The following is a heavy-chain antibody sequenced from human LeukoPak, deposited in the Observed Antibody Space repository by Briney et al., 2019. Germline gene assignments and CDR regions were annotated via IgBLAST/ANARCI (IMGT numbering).Heavy chain of an antibody. CDR3: ARDRARGGPDAFDI. CDR2: ISAYNGNT. D-gene: IGHD2-15*01. Sequence: ASVTVSCKASGYTFTSYGISWVRQAPGQGLESMGWISAYNGNTNYAQKLQGRVTMTTDTSTSTAYMELRSLRSDDTAVYYCARDRARGGPDAFDIWGQGTMVTVSS. J-gene: IGHJ3*02. V-gene: IGHV1-18*01. CDR1: GYTFTSYG.